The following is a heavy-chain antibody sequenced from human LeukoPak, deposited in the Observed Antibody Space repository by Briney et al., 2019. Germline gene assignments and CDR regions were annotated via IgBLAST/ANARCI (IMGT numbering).Heavy chain of an antibody. CDR2: IYTSGST. Sequence: PSETLSLTCTVSGGSISSYYWSWIRQPAGKGLEGIGRIYTSGSTNYNPSLKSRVTMSGDTSKNQFSLKLSSVTAADTAVYYCAYSGSYSWGFDYWGQGTLVTVSS. CDR3: AYSGSYSWGFDY. V-gene: IGHV4-4*07. D-gene: IGHD1-26*01. CDR1: GGSISSYY. J-gene: IGHJ4*02.